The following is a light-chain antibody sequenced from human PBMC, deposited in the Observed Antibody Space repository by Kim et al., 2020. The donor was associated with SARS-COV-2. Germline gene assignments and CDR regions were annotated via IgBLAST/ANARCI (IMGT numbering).Light chain of an antibody. CDR1: QSISSH. V-gene: IGKV1-39*01. CDR2: AAS. Sequence: ASVVGRVTITSRTTQSISSHLNSYQQKPGRAPKLLISAASTLQGGVPSMFSGSRSDTDFTLTISSLQPEDFATYFCQQNYITPFTFGPGTKVDIK. CDR3: QQNYITPFT. J-gene: IGKJ3*01.